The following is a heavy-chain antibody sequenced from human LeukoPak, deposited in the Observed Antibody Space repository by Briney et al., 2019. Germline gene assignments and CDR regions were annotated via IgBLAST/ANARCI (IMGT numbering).Heavy chain of an antibody. CDR1: GGSISSGDYY. CDR3: ARAPPGEYDFWSGYLDY. Sequence: SQTLSLTCTVSGGSISSGDYYWSWIRQPPGKGLEWIGYIYYSGSTNYNPSLKSRVTISVDTSKNQFSLKLSSVTAADTAVYYCARAPPGEYDFWSGYLDYWGQGTLVTVSS. D-gene: IGHD3-3*01. J-gene: IGHJ4*02. CDR2: IYYSGST. V-gene: IGHV4-30-4*08.